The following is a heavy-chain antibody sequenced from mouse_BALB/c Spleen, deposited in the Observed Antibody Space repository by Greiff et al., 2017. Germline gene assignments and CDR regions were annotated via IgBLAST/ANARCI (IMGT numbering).Heavy chain of an antibody. Sequence: DVHLVESGGGLVKPGGSLKLSCAASGFAFSSYDMSWVRQTPEKRLEWVAYISSGGGSTYYPDTVKGRFTISRDNAKNTLYLQMSSLKSEDTAMYYCARHRGYRYDYAMDYWGQGTSVTVSS. D-gene: IGHD2-14*01. CDR1: GFAFSSYD. CDR3: ARHRGYRYDYAMDY. CDR2: ISSGGGST. V-gene: IGHV5-12-1*01. J-gene: IGHJ4*01.